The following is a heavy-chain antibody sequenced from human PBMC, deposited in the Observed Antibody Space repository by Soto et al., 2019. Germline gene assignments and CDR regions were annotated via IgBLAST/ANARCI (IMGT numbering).Heavy chain of an antibody. CDR3: ARGPF. CDR2: IKKDGSEK. V-gene: IGHV3-7*05. CDR1: GFTVSSNY. J-gene: IGHJ4*02. Sequence: GGSLRLSCAASGFTVSSNYMSWVRQAPGKGLEWVATIKKDGSEKYYVGSVEGRFTISRDNAERSLFLQMNSLTAEDTAVYYCARGPFWGPGTLVTVSS.